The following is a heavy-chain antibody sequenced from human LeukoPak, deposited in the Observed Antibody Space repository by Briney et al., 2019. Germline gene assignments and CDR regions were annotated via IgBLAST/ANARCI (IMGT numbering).Heavy chain of an antibody. CDR2: INPNSGDT. V-gene: IGHV1-2*02. Sequence: GASVKVSCKTSGYTFTGYYMHWVRQAPGQGLEWIGWINPNSGDTNYAQKFQGRVTMTRDTSISTAYVELGRLRSDDTAVYYCARDEPFDYWGQGTLVTVSS. J-gene: IGHJ4*02. CDR1: GYTFTGYY. CDR3: ARDEPFDY.